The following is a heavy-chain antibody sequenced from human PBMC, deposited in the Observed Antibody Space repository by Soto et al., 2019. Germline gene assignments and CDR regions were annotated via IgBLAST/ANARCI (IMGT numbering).Heavy chain of an antibody. J-gene: IGHJ4*02. D-gene: IGHD4-17*01. CDR1: GCSIRDYF. CDR3: SRGGRDDFGDSGGFDY. CDR2: IYYSGRT. Sequence: PSETLSLTCTVSGCSIRDYFWNWIRQPPGKGLEWIGSIYYSGRTNYNPSLKSRVSISVDTSKNHFSLQLRSVTAADTAVYYGSRGGRDDFGDSGGFDYWGQGTLVTVSS. V-gene: IGHV4-59*01.